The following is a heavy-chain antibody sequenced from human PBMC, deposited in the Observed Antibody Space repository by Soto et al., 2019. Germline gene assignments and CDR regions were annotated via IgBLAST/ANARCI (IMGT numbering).Heavy chain of an antibody. CDR2: IIPILGIA. V-gene: IGHV1-69*08. D-gene: IGHD3-10*01. Sequence: QVQLVQSGAEVKKPGSSVKVSCKASGGTFSSYTISWVRQATGQGLEWMGRIIPILGIANYAQKFQGRVTITADKSTSTAYMELSSLRSEDTAVYYCAREDRRDGMDVWGQGTTVTVSS. CDR1: GGTFSSYT. J-gene: IGHJ6*02. CDR3: AREDRRDGMDV.